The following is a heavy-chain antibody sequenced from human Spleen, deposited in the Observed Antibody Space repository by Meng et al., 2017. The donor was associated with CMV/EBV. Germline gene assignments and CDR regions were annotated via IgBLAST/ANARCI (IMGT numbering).Heavy chain of an antibody. CDR2: ISAYNGNT. J-gene: IGHJ5*02. Sequence: ASVKVSCKASGYTFTGNYMHWVRQAPGQGLEWMGWISAYNGNTNYAQKLQGRVTMTTDTSTSTAYMELRSLRSDDMAVYYCARGYSLDSWFDPWGQGTLVTVSS. D-gene: IGHD2-21*01. V-gene: IGHV1-18*03. CDR1: GYTFTGNY. CDR3: ARGYSLDSWFDP.